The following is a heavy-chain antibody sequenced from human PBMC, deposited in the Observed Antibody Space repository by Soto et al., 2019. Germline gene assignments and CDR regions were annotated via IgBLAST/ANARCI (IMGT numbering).Heavy chain of an antibody. V-gene: IGHV4-61*01. J-gene: IGHJ4*02. CDR3: ARGVYGAYFDY. D-gene: IGHD3-10*01. CDR1: GDSMTQNYRSWSMTNYYY. Sequence: SETLSLTCTVSGDSMTQNYRSWSMTNYYYWRWIRQTPGKGLEWIGYVESSGRTEYKPSLASRVTLSLDSSQNQFSLTLRSVTTADRSRYFCARGVYGAYFDYWGQGIPVTVSS. CDR2: VESSGRT.